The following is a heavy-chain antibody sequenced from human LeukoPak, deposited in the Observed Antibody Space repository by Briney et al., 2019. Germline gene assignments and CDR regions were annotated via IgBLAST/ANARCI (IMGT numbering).Heavy chain of an antibody. J-gene: IGHJ4*02. CDR3: AKGPRIVVPAAIAVLVY. CDR1: GFTFNSYA. D-gene: IGHD2-2*02. CDR2: ISSSSSYI. V-gene: IGHV3-21*01. Sequence: GGSLRLSCAGSGFTFNSYAMNWVRQAPGKGLEWVSSISSSSSYIYYADSVKGRFAISRDNAKNSLYLQMNSLRAEDTAVYYCAKGPRIVVPAAIAVLVYWGQGTLVTVSS.